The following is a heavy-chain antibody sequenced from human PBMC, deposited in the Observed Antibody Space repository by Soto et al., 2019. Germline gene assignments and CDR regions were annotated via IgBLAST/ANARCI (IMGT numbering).Heavy chain of an antibody. CDR2: IYHSGTS. J-gene: IGHJ5*01. Sequence: SETLSLTCAVSGDSTSSGGFSWSWIRQPPGKSMERIGYIYHSGTSFYNPSLKSRVTISVDTSKNEFSLRLTSVTPSDTAVYYCARRNLSFDYWSGQERDGFDSWGPGTLVTVSS. CDR1: GDSTSSGGFS. CDR3: ARRNLSFDYWSGQERDGFDS. V-gene: IGHV4-30-2*01. D-gene: IGHD3-3*01.